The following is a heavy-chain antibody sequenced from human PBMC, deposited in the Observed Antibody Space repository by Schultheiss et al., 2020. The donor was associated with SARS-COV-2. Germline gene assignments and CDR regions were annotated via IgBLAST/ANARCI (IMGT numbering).Heavy chain of an antibody. V-gene: IGHV3-66*01. D-gene: IGHD5-12*01. J-gene: IGHJ2*01. Sequence: GGSLRLSCAASGFTFSSYAMSWVRQAPGKGLEWVSVIYSGGSTYYADSVKGRFTISRDNAKNSLYLQMNSLRAEDTAVYYCARDSGYNSRYWYFDLWGRGTLVTVSS. CDR1: GFTFSSYA. CDR3: ARDSGYNSRYWYFDL. CDR2: IYSGGST.